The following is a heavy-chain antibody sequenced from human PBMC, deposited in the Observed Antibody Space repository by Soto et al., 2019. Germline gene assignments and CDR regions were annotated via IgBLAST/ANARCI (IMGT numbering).Heavy chain of an antibody. CDR1: GGSFSGYY. Sequence: SETLSLTCAVYGGSFSGYYWSWIRQPPGKGLEWIGEINHSGSTNYNPSLKSRVTISVDTSKNQFSLKLSSVTAADTAVYYWARGQGGSSSWYAFDIWGQGTMVTVSS. CDR2: INHSGST. CDR3: ARGQGGSSSWYAFDI. D-gene: IGHD6-13*01. V-gene: IGHV4-34*01. J-gene: IGHJ3*02.